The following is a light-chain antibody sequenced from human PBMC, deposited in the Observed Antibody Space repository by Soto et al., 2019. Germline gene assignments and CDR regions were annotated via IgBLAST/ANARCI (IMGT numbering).Light chain of an antibody. CDR1: SSDVGGYNY. CDR2: EVS. CDR3: TSFTSSSTWV. J-gene: IGLJ3*02. V-gene: IGLV2-14*03. Sequence: QSALTQPASVSGSPGQSITISCTGTSSDVGGYNYVSWFQQHPGKAPKLKIYEVSNWPSGVSNRFSGSKSGYTASLTISELQAEDEADYYCTSFTSSSTWVFGGGTQLTVL.